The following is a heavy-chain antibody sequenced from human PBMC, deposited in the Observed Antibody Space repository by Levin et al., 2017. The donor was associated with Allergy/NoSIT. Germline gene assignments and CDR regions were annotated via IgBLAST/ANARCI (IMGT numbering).Heavy chain of an antibody. J-gene: IGHJ4*02. CDR3: ATAIVGGTTYFDY. Sequence: GESLKISCKASGYTFTGYYIHWVRQAPGQGLEWMGWINPNSGGTNYAQTFQGRVTMTRDTSISTAYMELSSLRSDDTAVYYCATAIVGGTTYFDYWGQGTLVTVSS. CDR1: GYTFTGYY. V-gene: IGHV1-2*02. CDR2: INPNSGGT. D-gene: IGHD1-26*01.